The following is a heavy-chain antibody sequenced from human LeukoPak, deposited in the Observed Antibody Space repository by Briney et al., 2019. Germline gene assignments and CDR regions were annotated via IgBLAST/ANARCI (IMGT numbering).Heavy chain of an antibody. J-gene: IGHJ4*02. Sequence: GGSLRLSCVASGFTFSTYWMNWVRQAPGKGLERVGTISPDGSDKYYVDSVKGRFTISRDNAKTSLYLQINSLRADDTALYFCARGIVVVVGASAHFDYWGQGPLITVSS. CDR2: ISPDGSDK. CDR3: ARGIVVVVGASAHFDY. V-gene: IGHV3-7*01. D-gene: IGHD2-15*01. CDR1: GFTFSTYW.